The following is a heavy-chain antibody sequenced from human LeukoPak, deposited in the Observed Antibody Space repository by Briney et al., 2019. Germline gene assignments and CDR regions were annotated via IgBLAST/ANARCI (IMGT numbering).Heavy chain of an antibody. Sequence: SETLSLTCTVSGGSISSSSYYWGWIRQPPGKGLEWIGSIYYSGSTYYNPSLKSRVTISVDTSKNQFSLKLSSVTAAGTAVYYCARRRWEPPDSYYYYMDVWGKGTTVTVSS. J-gene: IGHJ6*03. CDR1: GGSISSSSYY. D-gene: IGHD1-26*01. CDR2: IYYSGST. V-gene: IGHV4-39*01. CDR3: ARRRWEPPDSYYYYMDV.